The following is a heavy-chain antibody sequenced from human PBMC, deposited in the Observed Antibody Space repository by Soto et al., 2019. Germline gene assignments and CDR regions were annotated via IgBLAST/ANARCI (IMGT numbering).Heavy chain of an antibody. CDR1: GYTFTSFY. CDR3: AKPQIGRHYYYGMEV. Sequence: QVQLVQSGAEVKKPGASVKVSCKASGYTFTSFYMHWVRQAPGQGLEWMGIINASGTTADYAQKLQGRVTMTRDTSTSTYYMELSRLTSEDAAVYYCAKPQIGRHYYYGMEVWGQGTAVTVSS. CDR2: INASGTTA. J-gene: IGHJ6*02. V-gene: IGHV1-46*01.